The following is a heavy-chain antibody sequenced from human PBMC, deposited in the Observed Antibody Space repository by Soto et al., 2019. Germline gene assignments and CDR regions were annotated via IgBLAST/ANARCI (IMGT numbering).Heavy chain of an antibody. D-gene: IGHD3-16*01. CDR3: ARQFRLYEYYYYYYMDV. Sequence: QLQLQESGPGLVKPSETLSLTCTVSGGSISSSSYYWGWIRQPPGKVLEWIGRIYYSGSTYYNPSLMSRVTISVATPMTQFSLKMSSVTVADTAVYYCARQFRLYEYYYYYYMDVWGKGTTVTVSS. V-gene: IGHV4-39*01. CDR2: IYYSGST. J-gene: IGHJ6*03. CDR1: GGSISSSSYY.